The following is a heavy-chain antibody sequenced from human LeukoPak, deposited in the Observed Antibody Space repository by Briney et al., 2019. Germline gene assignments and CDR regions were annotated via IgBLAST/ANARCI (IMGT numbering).Heavy chain of an antibody. D-gene: IGHD3-9*01. CDR2: IYYSGST. CDR1: GGSISSHY. V-gene: IGHV4-59*11. Sequence: PSETLSLTCTVSGGSISSHYWSWIRQPPGKGLEWIGYIYYSGSTNYNPSLKSRVTISVDTSKNQFSLKLSSVTAADTAVYYCARVYDILTGYFDYWGQGTPVTVSS. J-gene: IGHJ4*02. CDR3: ARVYDILTGYFDY.